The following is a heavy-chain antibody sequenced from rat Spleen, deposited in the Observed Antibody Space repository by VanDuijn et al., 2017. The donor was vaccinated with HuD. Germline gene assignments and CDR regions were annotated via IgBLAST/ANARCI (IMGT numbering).Heavy chain of an antibody. V-gene: IGHV5-31*01. CDR1: GFTFKNFW. CDR2: ITNDGSST. J-gene: IGHJ1*01. D-gene: IGHD1-12*02. Sequence: EVQLVESGGGLMQPGKSLKVSCVASGFTFKNFWMAWIRQAPGKKLEWIAAITNDGSSTYYRDSVKGRFTISRHNAKTTQYLQMDSLRSEDTATYYCARRHYDGAYGYFDFWGPGTMVTVSS. CDR3: ARRHYDGAYGYFDF.